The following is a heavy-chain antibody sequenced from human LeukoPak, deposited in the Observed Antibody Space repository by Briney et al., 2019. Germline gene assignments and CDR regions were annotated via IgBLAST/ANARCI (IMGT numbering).Heavy chain of an antibody. J-gene: IGHJ4*02. CDR3: ARHKRESFYNFDY. V-gene: IGHV4-59*08. CDR1: GGAISSYY. CDR2: VYDSGST. Sequence: PSETLSLTCTVSGGAISSYYWSWIRQPPGKGLEWVGYVYDSGSTNYTPSLKSRVTISVDTSRNKFSLKLSSVTAADTAVYYCARHKRESFYNFDYWGQGTLVTVSS. D-gene: IGHD4-4*01.